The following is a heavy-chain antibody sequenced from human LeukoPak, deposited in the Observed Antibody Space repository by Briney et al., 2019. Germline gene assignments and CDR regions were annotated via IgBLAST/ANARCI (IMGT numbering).Heavy chain of an antibody. CDR2: ISGGGDNT. CDR3: AKFEGALLGNYYMDV. J-gene: IGHJ6*03. CDR1: GFPFSDFA. V-gene: IGHV3-23*01. Sequence: GGPLSLSCAVSGFPFSDFAMSWVRQAPGKGLEWVSTISGGGDNTYFADSVKGRFTISRDNSKNTLFLQMVSLRAEDTAVYYCAKFEGALLGNYYMDVWGRGTTVTVSS.